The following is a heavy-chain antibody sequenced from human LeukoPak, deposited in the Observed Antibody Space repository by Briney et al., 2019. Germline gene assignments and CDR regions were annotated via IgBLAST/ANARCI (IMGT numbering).Heavy chain of an antibody. Sequence: WASVKVSCKASGYTFTSYYMHWVRQAPGQGLEWMGIINPSGGSTSYAQKFQGRVTITADESTSTAYMELSSLRSEDTAVYYCARGRPGERLFTHFDYWGQGTLVTVSS. V-gene: IGHV1-46*01. D-gene: IGHD3-16*01. J-gene: IGHJ4*02. CDR2: INPSGGST. CDR1: GYTFTSYY. CDR3: ARGRPGERLFTHFDY.